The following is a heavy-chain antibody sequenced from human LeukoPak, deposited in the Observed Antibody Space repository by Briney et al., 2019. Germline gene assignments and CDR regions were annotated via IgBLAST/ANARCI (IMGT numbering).Heavy chain of an antibody. J-gene: IGHJ4*02. CDR3: ARDDYYLDY. D-gene: IGHD3-3*01. CDR2: INSDESTT. V-gene: IGHV3-74*01. CDR1: GFTFSSYW. Sequence: PGGSLRLSCAASGFTFSSYWMHWLRQAPGKGRVWVSRINSDESTTNYADSVKGRFTISRDNAKNTLYLQMNSLGAEDTAVYYCARDDYYLDYWGQGTLVTVFS.